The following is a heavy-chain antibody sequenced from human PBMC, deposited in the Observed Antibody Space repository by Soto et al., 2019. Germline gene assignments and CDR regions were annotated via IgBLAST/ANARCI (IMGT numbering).Heavy chain of an antibody. CDR1: GFTFSSYA. Sequence: GGSLRLSCAAAGFTFSSYAMSWVRQAPGKGLEWVSGITAGGGSTYYAASVKGRFTIARDSAKNTLYLQMNNLRAEDTAVYYCAKGSGVVPAARIDYWGQGTLVTVSS. CDR3: AKGSGVVPAARIDY. D-gene: IGHD2-2*01. V-gene: IGHV3-23*01. J-gene: IGHJ4*02. CDR2: ITAGGGST.